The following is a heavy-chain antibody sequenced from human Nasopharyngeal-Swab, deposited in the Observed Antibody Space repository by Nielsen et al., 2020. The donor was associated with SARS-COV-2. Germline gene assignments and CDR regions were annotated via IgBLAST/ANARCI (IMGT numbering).Heavy chain of an antibody. CDR2: IGDKDHNYAT. CDR1: GIIFDDYA. CDR3: TTDFYFDY. J-gene: IGHJ4*02. V-gene: IGHV3-73*01. Sequence: GSLRLSCAASGIIFDDYAMHWVRQASGKGLGWVGRIGDKDHNYATTYGASVQGRFTISRDDSKNTAFLQMDSLKTEDTALYYCTTDFYFDYWGQGTLVTVSS.